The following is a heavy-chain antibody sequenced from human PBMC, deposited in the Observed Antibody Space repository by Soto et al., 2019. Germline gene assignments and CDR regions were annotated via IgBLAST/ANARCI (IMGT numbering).Heavy chain of an antibody. CDR1: GFTFSSYG. Sequence: QVQLVESGGGVVQPGRSLRLSCAASGFTFSSYGMHWVRQAPGKGLEWVAVIWYDGSNKYYADSVKGRFTISRDNSKNTLYLQMNRLRAEDTAVYYCARVENCGGDCYSPYYYYGMDVWGQGTTVTVSS. CDR3: ARVENCGGDCYSPYYYYGMDV. D-gene: IGHD2-21*02. CDR2: IWYDGSNK. V-gene: IGHV3-33*01. J-gene: IGHJ6*02.